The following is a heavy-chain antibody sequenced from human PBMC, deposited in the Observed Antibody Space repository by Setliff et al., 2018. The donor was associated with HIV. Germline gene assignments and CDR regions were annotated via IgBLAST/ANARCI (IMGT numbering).Heavy chain of an antibody. J-gene: IGHJ3*02. Sequence: RASVKVSCKASGDTFTSHAISWVRQAPGQGLEWMGGIIPVFGTANYAQNFQGRVTITADESTSTAYMELSSLRSEDTAVYYCARGMYSSGWYDAFDIWGQGTMVTVSS. V-gene: IGHV1-69*13. CDR3: ARGMYSSGWYDAFDI. CDR1: GDTFTSHA. D-gene: IGHD6-19*01. CDR2: IIPVFGTA.